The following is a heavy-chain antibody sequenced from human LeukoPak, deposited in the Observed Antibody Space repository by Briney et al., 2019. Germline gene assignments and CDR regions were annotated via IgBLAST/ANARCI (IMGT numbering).Heavy chain of an antibody. D-gene: IGHD3-10*01. J-gene: IGHJ5*02. V-gene: IGHV4-34*01. CDR1: SESFSGYF. CDR2: INHSGST. CDR3: ARSPGDYYGSGSYYEVWFDP. Sequence: PSETLSLTCAIYSESFSGYFWSWIRQPPGKGLEWIGEINHSGSTNYNPSLTSRVTISVDTSKNQFSLKLSSVTAADTAVYYCARSPGDYYGSGSYYEVWFDPWGQGTLVTVSS.